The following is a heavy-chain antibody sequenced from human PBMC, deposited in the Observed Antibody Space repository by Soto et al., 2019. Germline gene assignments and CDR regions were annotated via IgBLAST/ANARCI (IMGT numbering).Heavy chain of an antibody. Sequence: QVQLQASGPGLVKPSETLSLTCTVSGGSISSYYWSWIRQPPGKGLEWIGYIYYSGSTNYNPSLKSRVTISVDTSKIQFSLKLSSVTPAATAVHYCARLRYSYGSSFDYWGQGTLVTVSS. J-gene: IGHJ4*02. D-gene: IGHD5-18*01. CDR1: GGSISSYY. CDR2: IYYSGST. V-gene: IGHV4-59*08. CDR3: ARLRYSYGSSFDY.